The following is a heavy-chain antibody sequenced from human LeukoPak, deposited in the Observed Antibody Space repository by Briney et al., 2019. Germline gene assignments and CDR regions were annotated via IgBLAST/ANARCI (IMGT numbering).Heavy chain of an antibody. CDR1: GFTFSDYY. CDR3: ARYRDYDGSNYYTMWFDP. J-gene: IGHJ5*02. V-gene: IGHV3-7*01. CDR2: IKQDGSEK. D-gene: IGHD3-3*01. Sequence: PGGSLRLSCAASGFTFSDYYMSWIRQAPGKGLEWVANIKQDGSEKYYVDSVKGRFTISRDNTKNTVYLQLNSLRAEDTAVYYCARYRDYDGSNYYTMWFDPWGQGTLATVSS.